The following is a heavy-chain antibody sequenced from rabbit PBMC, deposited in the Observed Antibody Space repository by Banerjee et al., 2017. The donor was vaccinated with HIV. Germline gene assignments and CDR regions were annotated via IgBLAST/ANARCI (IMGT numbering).Heavy chain of an antibody. CDR3: ARGYYDMDL. CDR2: INAGSSGST. Sequence: QSLEESGGGLVQPEGSLTLTCTASGFSFSSSYYMCWVRQAPGTRLEWIACINAGSSGSTDYASWAKGRFTISKTSSTTVTLQMTSLTAVDTATYFCARGYYDMDLWGPGTLVTVS. CDR1: GFSFSSSYY. J-gene: IGHJ6*01. V-gene: IGHV1S40*01.